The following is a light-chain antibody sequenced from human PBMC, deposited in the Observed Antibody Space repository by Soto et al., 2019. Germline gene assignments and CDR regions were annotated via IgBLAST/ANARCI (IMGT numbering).Light chain of an antibody. CDR3: QQRSTWPPDLT. CDR2: DAS. V-gene: IGKV3-11*01. J-gene: IGKJ4*01. CDR1: QSVSSY. Sequence: EIVLTQSPATLSLSPGERATLFCRAGQSVSSYLAWYQQKPGQAPRLLIFDASNRATGIPARFSGSGSGTDFTLTISSLEPEDFAVYYCQQRSTWPPDLTFGGGTKVEIK.